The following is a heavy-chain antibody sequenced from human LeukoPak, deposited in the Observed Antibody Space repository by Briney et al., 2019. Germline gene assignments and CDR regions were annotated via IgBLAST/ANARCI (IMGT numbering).Heavy chain of an antibody. D-gene: IGHD3-3*01. V-gene: IGHV1-2*06. CDR1: GYTFTGYY. CDR3: ARDRTYDREFDS. Sequence: EASVKVSCKASGYTFTGYYMHWVRQAPGQGLEWMGRIIPNSGGTKYAQKFQGRVTMTRDTSITTAYMELSRLRSDDTAVYYCARDRTYDREFDSWGQGTLVTVSS. J-gene: IGHJ4*02. CDR2: IIPNSGGT.